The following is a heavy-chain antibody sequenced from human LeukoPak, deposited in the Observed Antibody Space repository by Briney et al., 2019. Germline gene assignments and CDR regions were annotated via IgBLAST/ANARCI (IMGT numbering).Heavy chain of an antibody. CDR2: ISYDGTNK. CDR1: GFTFSSYG. J-gene: IGHJ4*02. V-gene: IGHV3-30*18. D-gene: IGHD6-19*01. CDR3: AKPSVSGWYYFDS. Sequence: PGRSLRLSCAASGFTFSSYGMHWVRQAPGKGLEWVAVISYDGTNKYYADSVKGRFTISRDNSKNTLYLQMNSLRPEDTAVYYCAKPSVSGWYYFDSWGRGTLVTVSS.